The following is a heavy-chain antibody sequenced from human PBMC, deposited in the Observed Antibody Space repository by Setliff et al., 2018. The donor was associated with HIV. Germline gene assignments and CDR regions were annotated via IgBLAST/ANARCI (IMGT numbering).Heavy chain of an antibody. CDR1: GYTFTSNF. CDR2: MNPNSGNT. J-gene: IGHJ4*02. CDR3: ARERGGLRSPFDY. Sequence: ASVKVSCKASGYTFTSNFMHWVRQATGQGLEWVGWMNPNSGNTGYAQKFQGRVTLTRNTSISTAYMELSSLRSEDTAVYYCARERGGLRSPFDYWGQGTLVTVSS. D-gene: IGHD2-15*01. V-gene: IGHV1-8*02.